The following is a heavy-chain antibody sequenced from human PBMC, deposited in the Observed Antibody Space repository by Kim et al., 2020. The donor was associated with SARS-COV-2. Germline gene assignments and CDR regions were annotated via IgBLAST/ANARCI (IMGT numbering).Heavy chain of an antibody. Sequence: YNPSLKSRVTISVDTSKNQFSLKLSSVTAADTAVYYCARDGVAVAGTMSPWGQGTLVTVSS. J-gene: IGHJ5*02. D-gene: IGHD6-19*01. CDR3: ARDGVAVAGTMSP. V-gene: IGHV4-39*02.